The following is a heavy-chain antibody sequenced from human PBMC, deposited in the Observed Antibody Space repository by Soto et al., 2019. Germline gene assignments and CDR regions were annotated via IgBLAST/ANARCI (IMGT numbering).Heavy chain of an antibody. Sequence: GASVKVSCKASGGTFSSYAISWVRQAPGQGLEWMGGIIPIFGTANYAQKFQGRVTITADKSTSTAYMELSSLRSEDTAVYYCASSSRSSWYFVWFDPWGQGTLVTVSS. CDR3: ASSSRSSWYFVWFDP. V-gene: IGHV1-69*06. D-gene: IGHD6-13*01. CDR2: IIPIFGTA. J-gene: IGHJ5*02. CDR1: GGTFSSYA.